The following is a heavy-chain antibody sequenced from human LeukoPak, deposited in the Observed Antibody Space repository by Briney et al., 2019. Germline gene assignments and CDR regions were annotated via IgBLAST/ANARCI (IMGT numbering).Heavy chain of an antibody. J-gene: IGHJ4*02. D-gene: IGHD3-22*01. Sequence: GGSLRLSCAASGFTFSSYGMHWVRQAPGKGLEWVAVISYDGSNKYYADSVKGRFTISRDNSKNTLYLQMNSLRAEDTAVNYCARSPQYDSSGYYPYWGQGTLVTVSS. CDR1: GFTFSSYG. CDR3: ARSPQYDSSGYYPY. CDR2: ISYDGSNK. V-gene: IGHV3-30*19.